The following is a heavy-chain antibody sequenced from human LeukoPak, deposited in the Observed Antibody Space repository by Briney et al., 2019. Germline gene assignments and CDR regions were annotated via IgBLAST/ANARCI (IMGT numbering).Heavy chain of an antibody. CDR2: ISYSGTT. CDR3: ARHFSMVRGVIPD. CDR1: GGSISSSYFY. Sequence: SETLSLTCTFTGGSISSSYFYWGWLRQPPGKGLEWIGTISYSGTTYYNPSLKSRVTISVDTSKNQFSLKLSAVTAADTAVYYCARHFSMVRGVIPDWGQGTLVTVSS. J-gene: IGHJ4*02. V-gene: IGHV4-39*01. D-gene: IGHD3-10*01.